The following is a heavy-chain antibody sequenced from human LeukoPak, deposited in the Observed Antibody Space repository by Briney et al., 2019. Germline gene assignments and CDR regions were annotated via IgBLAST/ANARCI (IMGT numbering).Heavy chain of an antibody. CDR3: ARHLGYCSSTSCYNPKFDY. CDR2: MYHSGST. D-gene: IGHD2-2*01. Sequence: SETLSLTCAVSGYSISSGYYWGWIRQPPGKGLEWIGSMYHSGSTYYNPSLKRRVTISVDTSKNQFSLKLSSVTAADTAVYYCARHLGYCSSTSCYNPKFDYWGQGTLVTVSS. CDR1: GYSISSGYY. J-gene: IGHJ4*02. V-gene: IGHV4-38-2*01.